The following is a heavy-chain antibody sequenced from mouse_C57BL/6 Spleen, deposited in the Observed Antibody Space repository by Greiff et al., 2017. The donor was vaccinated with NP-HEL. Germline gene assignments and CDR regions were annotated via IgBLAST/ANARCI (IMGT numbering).Heavy chain of an antibody. CDR1: GFTFSSYA. V-gene: IGHV5-4*01. CDR3: ARDQNYYGSSYGFDY. Sequence: EVKLVESGGGLVKPGGSLKLSCAASGFTFSSYAMSWVRQTPEKRLEWVATISDGGSYTYYPDNVKGRFTISRDNAKNNLYLQMSHLKSEDTAMYYCARDQNYYGSSYGFDYWGQGTTLTVSS. CDR2: ISDGGSYT. J-gene: IGHJ2*01. D-gene: IGHD1-1*01.